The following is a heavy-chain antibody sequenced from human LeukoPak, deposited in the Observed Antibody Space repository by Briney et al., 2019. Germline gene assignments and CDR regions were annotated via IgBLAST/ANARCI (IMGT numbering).Heavy chain of an antibody. CDR2: INPNSGGT. V-gene: IGHV1-2*02. D-gene: IGHD6-19*01. CDR1: GYTFTGYY. J-gene: IGHJ4*02. CDR3: AREGVAGTGSYYFDY. Sequence: ASVKVSCKASGYTFTGYYMQWVRQAPGQGLEWMGWINPNSGGTNYAQKFRGRVTMTRDTSISTAYMELSRLRSDDTAVYYCAREGVAGTGSYYFDYWGQGTLVTVSS.